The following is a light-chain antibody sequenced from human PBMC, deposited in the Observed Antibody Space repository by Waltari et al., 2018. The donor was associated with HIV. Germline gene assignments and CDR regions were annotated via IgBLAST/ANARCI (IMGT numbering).Light chain of an antibody. V-gene: IGLV1-51*01. CDR2: DKN. CDR1: SSNIGNNY. Sequence: QSVLTQPPSVSAAPGQKVTISCSGSSSNIGNNYVSWYQPLPGTAPKLLISDKNKRPSGIPDRFSGSKSGTSATLDITGLQTGDEAEYYCGTWDGGLSAGVFGGGTKLTVL. CDR3: GTWDGGLSAGV. J-gene: IGLJ2*01.